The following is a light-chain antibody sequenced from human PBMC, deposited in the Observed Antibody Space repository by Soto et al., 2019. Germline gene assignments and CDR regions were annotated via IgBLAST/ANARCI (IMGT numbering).Light chain of an antibody. V-gene: IGKV3-11*01. Sequence: EIVLTQSPATLSLSPGERATLSCRASQGVDSYLAWYQQKPGQAPRLLIYDASNRATGIPARFSGSGSETGSTLTISSLEPEDFAVYYCQQRRSWPITFGQGTRLEIK. CDR1: QGVDSY. CDR2: DAS. CDR3: QQRRSWPIT. J-gene: IGKJ5*01.